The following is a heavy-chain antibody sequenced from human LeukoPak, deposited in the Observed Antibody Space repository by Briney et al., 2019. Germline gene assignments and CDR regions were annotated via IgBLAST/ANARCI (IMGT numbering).Heavy chain of an antibody. D-gene: IGHD2-2*02. CDR2: ISSSSRYI. CDR1: GFTFRSYS. J-gene: IGHJ4*02. Sequence: GGSLRVSCAASGFTFRSYSMNWVGQAAGQGLEWVSSISSSSRYIYYADLVKGRFTISRNNAKNSLYLQINSLRGGDTAVYYCARGNQQGYRSSTSCYIDYWGQGTLVTVSS. CDR3: ARGNQQGYRSSTSCYIDY. V-gene: IGHV3-21*01.